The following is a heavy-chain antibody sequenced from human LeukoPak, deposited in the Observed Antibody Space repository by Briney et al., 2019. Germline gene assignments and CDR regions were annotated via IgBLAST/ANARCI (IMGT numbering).Heavy chain of an antibody. CDR3: ADPDWG. Sequence: GGSLRLSCAASGFPFTSSWMTWVRQAPGKGLECMATITGDGSAKYYVDSLKGRFTISRDNSKNSVYLQMNNLRVEDTAVYYCADPDWGWGQGTMVIVSS. D-gene: IGHD3/OR15-3a*01. CDR1: GFPFTSSW. J-gene: IGHJ3*01. V-gene: IGHV3-7*01. CDR2: ITGDGSAK.